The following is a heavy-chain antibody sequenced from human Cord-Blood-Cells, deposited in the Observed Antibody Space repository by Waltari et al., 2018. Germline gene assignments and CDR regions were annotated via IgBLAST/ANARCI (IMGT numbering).Heavy chain of an antibody. CDR3: AREEVVPAAYDY. CDR1: GFTSSSFA. Sequence: QVQLVESGGGVVQPGRSLRLSCAASGFTSSSFALPWVRQAPGKGLEWVAVISYDGSNKYYADSVKGRFTISRDNSKNTLYLQMNSLRAEDTAVYYCAREEVVPAAYDYWGQGTLVTVSS. D-gene: IGHD2-2*01. CDR2: ISYDGSNK. J-gene: IGHJ4*02. V-gene: IGHV3-30-3*01.